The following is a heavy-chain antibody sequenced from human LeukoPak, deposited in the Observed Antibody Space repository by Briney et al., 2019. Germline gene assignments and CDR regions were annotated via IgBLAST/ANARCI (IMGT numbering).Heavy chain of an antibody. J-gene: IGHJ3*02. CDR1: GFTFSSYA. CDR3: AKVSTRYSGSYPDAFDI. D-gene: IGHD1-26*01. V-gene: IGHV3-23*01. Sequence: GGSLRLSYASSGFTFSSYAMSWVRQAPGKGLEWVSVISGSGGSTHYADSVKGRFTISRDNSKNTLYLQMNSLRAEDTAVYYCAKVSTRYSGSYPDAFDIWGQGTMVTVSS. CDR2: ISGSGGST.